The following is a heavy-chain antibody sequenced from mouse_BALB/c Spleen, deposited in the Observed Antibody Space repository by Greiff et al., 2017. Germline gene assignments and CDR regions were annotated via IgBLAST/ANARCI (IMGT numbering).Heavy chain of an antibody. J-gene: IGHJ1*01. CDR3: ARGDGYYVDWYFDV. Sequence: EVKLMESGPGLVKPSQSLSLTCTVTGYSITSDYAWNWIRQFPGNKLEWMGYISYSGSTSYNPSLKSRISITRDTSKNQFFLQLNSVTTEDTATYYCARGDGYYVDWYFDVWGAGTTVTVSS. D-gene: IGHD2-3*01. CDR2: ISYSGST. CDR1: GYSITSDYA. V-gene: IGHV3-2*02.